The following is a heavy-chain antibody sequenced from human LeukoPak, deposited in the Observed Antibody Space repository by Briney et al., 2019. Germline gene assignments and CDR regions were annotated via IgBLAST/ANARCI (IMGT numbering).Heavy chain of an antibody. D-gene: IGHD2-8*01. Sequence: GGSLRLSCVASGFTLSNYWMHWVRHAPGKGLVWVSSISTDGSNTSYADSVKGRFTVSGDNAKNTLFLQMNSLRAEDTAVYYWVRAQWGFDYWGQGTLVTVSS. J-gene: IGHJ4*02. V-gene: IGHV3-74*01. CDR2: ISTDGSNT. CDR3: VRAQWGFDY. CDR1: GFTLSNYW.